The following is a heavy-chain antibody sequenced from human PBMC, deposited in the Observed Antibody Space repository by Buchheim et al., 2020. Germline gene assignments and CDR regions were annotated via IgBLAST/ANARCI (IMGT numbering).Heavy chain of an antibody. CDR3: ARGPSSKRSY. J-gene: IGHJ4*02. V-gene: IGHV4-34*01. Sequence: QVQLQQWGVGLLKPSETLSLTCAVYGGSFSGYYWSWIRQPPGKGLEWIGEINRSGSFNYNPSLKSRATISVDTSKKQISLKLNFATAADTAVYYCARGPSSKRSYWGQGTL. CDR1: GGSFSGYY. D-gene: IGHD6-13*01. CDR2: INRSGSF.